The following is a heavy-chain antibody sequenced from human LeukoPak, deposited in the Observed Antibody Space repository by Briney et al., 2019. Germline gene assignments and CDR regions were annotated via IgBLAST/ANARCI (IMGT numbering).Heavy chain of an antibody. CDR2: ISSSSSYT. CDR3: ARDRTVTGGFDY. V-gene: IGHV3-11*06. Sequence: GGSLRLSCAASGFTFSDYYMSWIRQAPGKGLEWVSYISSSSSYTNYADSVKGRFTISRDNAKNSLYLQMNSLRAEDTAVYSCARDRTVTGGFDYWGQGTLVTVSS. D-gene: IGHD4-17*01. CDR1: GFTFSDYY. J-gene: IGHJ4*02.